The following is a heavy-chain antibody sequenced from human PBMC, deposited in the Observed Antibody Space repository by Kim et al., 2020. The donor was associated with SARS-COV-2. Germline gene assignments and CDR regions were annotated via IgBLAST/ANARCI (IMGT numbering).Heavy chain of an antibody. Sequence: GGSLRLSCSASGFTFSSYAMHWVRQAPGKGLEYVSAISSNGGSTYYADSVKGRFTISRDNSKNTLYLQMSSLRAEDTAVYYCVKDGQWGIAARGGIDYWGQGTLVTVSS. CDR2: ISSNGGST. D-gene: IGHD6-6*01. J-gene: IGHJ4*02. CDR1: GFTFSSYA. CDR3: VKDGQWGIAARGGIDY. V-gene: IGHV3-64D*06.